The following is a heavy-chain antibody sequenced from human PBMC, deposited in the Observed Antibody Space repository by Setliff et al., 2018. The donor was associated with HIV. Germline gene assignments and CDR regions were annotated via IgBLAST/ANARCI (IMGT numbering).Heavy chain of an antibody. V-gene: IGHV4-34*01. Sequence: PSETLSLTCAVYGGSFSGYYWSWIRQPPGKGLEWIGEINHSGSTNYNPSLKSRVTISVDTSKNQVSLKLNSVTAADTAVYYCARGGEDDAFDVWGQGTMVTV. CDR3: ARGGEDDAFDV. J-gene: IGHJ3*01. D-gene: IGHD3-16*01. CDR1: GGSFSGYY. CDR2: INHSGST.